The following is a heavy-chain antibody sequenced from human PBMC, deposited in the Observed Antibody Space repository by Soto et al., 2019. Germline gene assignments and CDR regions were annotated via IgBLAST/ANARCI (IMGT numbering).Heavy chain of an antibody. CDR1: GFSLTSSGAG. J-gene: IGHJ4*02. V-gene: IGHV2-5*01. CDR2: IYWNDDK. CDR3: AHSPFYDSSGDHVY. Sequence: QITLKESGPTLVKPTQTLTLTCSFSGFSLTSSGAGVAWIRQPPGKALEWLALIYWNDDKRYTPSLKSRLTITKDTSRNQVVLTMTNMDPVDTATYFCAHSPFYDSSGDHVYWGQGTLVTVSS. D-gene: IGHD3-22*01.